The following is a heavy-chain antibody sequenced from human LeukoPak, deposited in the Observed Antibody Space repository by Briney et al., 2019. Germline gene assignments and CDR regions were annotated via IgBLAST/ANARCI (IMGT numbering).Heavy chain of an antibody. CDR3: ARDKFSEGALMD. CDR2: ISYDGSNK. CDR1: GFTFSSYA. Sequence: GGSLRLSCAASGFTFSSYAMHWVRQAPGKGLEWVAVISYDGSNKYYADSVKGRFTISRDNSKNTLYLQMNSLRAEDTAVYYCARDKFSEGALMDWGQGTLVTVSS. J-gene: IGHJ4*02. D-gene: IGHD1-26*01. V-gene: IGHV3-30*04.